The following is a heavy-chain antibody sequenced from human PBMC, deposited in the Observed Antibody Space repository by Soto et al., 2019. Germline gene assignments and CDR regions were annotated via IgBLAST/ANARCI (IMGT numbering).Heavy chain of an antibody. Sequence: EVQLVESGGGLVHPGGSLRLACAASGFTVSSNYMSWVRQAPGKGLEWGSVFYSGGSTYYADSVKGRFTISRDNSENTLYLQMNSLRAEDTAVYYCARTCSGGTCSFDYWGQGTLVTVSS. CDR1: GFTVSSNY. CDR3: ARTCSGGTCSFDY. CDR2: FYSGGST. J-gene: IGHJ4*02. V-gene: IGHV3-66*01. D-gene: IGHD2-15*01.